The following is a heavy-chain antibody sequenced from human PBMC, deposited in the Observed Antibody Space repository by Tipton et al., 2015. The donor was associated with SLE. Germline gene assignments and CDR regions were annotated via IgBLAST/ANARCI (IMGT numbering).Heavy chain of an antibody. CDR1: GGSFSSYY. Sequence: TLSLTCAVYGGSFSSYYWSWIRQPPGKGLEWIGYIYYSGSTNYNPSLKSRVTISVDTSKNQFSLKLSSVTAADAAVYYCARGIRQQLVKDAFDIWGQGTMVTVSS. J-gene: IGHJ3*02. V-gene: IGHV4-59*01. CDR2: IYYSGST. D-gene: IGHD6-13*01. CDR3: ARGIRQQLVKDAFDI.